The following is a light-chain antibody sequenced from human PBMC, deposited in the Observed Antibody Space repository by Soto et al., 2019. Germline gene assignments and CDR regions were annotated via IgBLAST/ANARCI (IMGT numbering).Light chain of an antibody. J-gene: IGKJ1*01. V-gene: IGKV1-39*01. CDR1: QSISSY. CDR2: AAS. Sequence: DIQMTQSPSSLSASLGDRVTITCRASQSISSYLNWYQQKPGKAPKLLIYAASSSQSGVPSRFSGSGSGTDFTLTISSLQPEDFATYYCQQSYSTPRTFGQGTKVEIK. CDR3: QQSYSTPRT.